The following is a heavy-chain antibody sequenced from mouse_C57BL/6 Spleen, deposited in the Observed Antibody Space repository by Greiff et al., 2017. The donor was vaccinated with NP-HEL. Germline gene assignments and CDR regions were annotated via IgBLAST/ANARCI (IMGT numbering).Heavy chain of an antibody. Sequence: VQLQQSGPELVQPGASVKISCKASGYAFSSSWMNWVKQRPGTGLEWIGRLYPGAGDTNYNGKFKDKATRTADNSSSTAYMQLSSLTSEDYAVYSCARHGTTVVATKAMDYWGQGTCVTVAS. J-gene: IGHJ4*01. D-gene: IGHD1-1*01. V-gene: IGHV1-82*01. CDR1: GYAFSSSW. CDR2: LYPGAGDT. CDR3: ARHGTTVVATKAMDY.